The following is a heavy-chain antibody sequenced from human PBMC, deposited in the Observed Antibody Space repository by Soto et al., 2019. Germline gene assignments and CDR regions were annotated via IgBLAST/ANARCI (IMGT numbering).Heavy chain of an antibody. Sequence: QVQLVESGGRVVHPGGSLRLSCAASGFMFSRYATHWVRQAPGKGLEWVAVISKDGSVKYYADSVRGRFSISRDKSKNTVYLEMNAMRDDDTAVFFCARSRSGAVPDSFGYWGQGTLVTVSS. J-gene: IGHJ1*01. CDR1: GFMFSRYA. CDR2: ISKDGSVK. D-gene: IGHD3-3*01. V-gene: IGHV3-30-3*01. CDR3: ARSRSGAVPDSFGY.